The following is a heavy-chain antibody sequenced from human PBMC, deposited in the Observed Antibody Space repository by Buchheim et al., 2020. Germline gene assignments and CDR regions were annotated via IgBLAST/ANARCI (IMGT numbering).Heavy chain of an antibody. J-gene: IGHJ6*02. V-gene: IGHV3-21*01. CDR1: GFTFSSYS. CDR2: ISSSSSYI. Sequence: EVQLVESGGGLVKPGGSLRLSCAASGFTFSSYSMNWVRQAPGKGLEWVSSISSSSSYIYYADSVKGRFTIYRDNAKNSLYLQMNSLRAEDTAVYYCARVPRGAAAGYYYYYGMDVWGQGTT. CDR3: ARVPRGAAAGYYYYYGMDV. D-gene: IGHD6-13*01.